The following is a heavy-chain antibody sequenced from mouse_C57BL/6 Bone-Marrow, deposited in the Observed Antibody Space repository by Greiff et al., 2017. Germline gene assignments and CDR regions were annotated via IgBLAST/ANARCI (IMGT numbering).Heavy chain of an antibody. V-gene: IGHV14-2*01. Sequence: VQLQQSGAELVKPGASVKLSCTASGFNITDYYMHWVKQRTEQGLEWIGRIDPEDGETKYAPKFQGKATITADTSSNTAYLQLSSLTSEDTAVYYCARSGSSPRGYWGQGTSVTVSS. CDR3: ARSGSSPRGY. CDR2: IDPEDGET. J-gene: IGHJ4*01. D-gene: IGHD1-1*01. CDR1: GFNITDYY.